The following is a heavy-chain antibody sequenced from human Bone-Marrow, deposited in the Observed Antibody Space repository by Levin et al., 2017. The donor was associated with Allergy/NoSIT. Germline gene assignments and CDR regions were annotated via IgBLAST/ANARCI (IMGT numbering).Heavy chain of an antibody. J-gene: IGHJ4*02. Sequence: SPTLSLPCTVSCGSISSGGYYWSWIRQQPGKGLEWIGYIYYSGNTYYNPSLKSRVMISVDTSKNQFSLKVSSVTAADTAVYYCAREDGSTIDYWGQGILVTFSS. CDR3: AREDGSTIDY. CDR2: IYYSGNT. D-gene: IGHD1/OR15-1a*01. V-gene: IGHV4-31*03. CDR1: CGSISSGGYY.